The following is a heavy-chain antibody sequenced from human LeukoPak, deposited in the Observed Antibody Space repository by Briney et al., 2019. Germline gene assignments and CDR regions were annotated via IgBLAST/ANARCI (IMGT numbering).Heavy chain of an antibody. D-gene: IGHD3-10*01. V-gene: IGHV3-48*03. J-gene: IGHJ4*02. Sequence: GGSLRLSCAASGFTFSSYEMNWVRQAPGKGLEGVSYISSSGSTKYYADSVKGRITISRDNAKKSMYLQMNSLRAEDTAVYYCARAFGSGSYSFWGQGTLVSVSS. CDR1: GFTFSSYE. CDR3: ARAFGSGSYSF. CDR2: ISSSGSTK.